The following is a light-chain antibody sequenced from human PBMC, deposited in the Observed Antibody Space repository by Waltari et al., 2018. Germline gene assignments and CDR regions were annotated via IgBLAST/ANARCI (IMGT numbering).Light chain of an antibody. CDR3: QVWDSTTAGV. Sequence: SYELTQPLSLSVALGQTAKITWGGNNIGTKNVHWTHQKPGQAPVLVISRNSNRPSGIPERFAGSNSGHTATLTISRARAGDEADYYCQVWDSTTAGVFGGGTKLTVL. V-gene: IGLV3-9*01. CDR2: RNS. CDR1: NIGTKN. J-gene: IGLJ2*01.